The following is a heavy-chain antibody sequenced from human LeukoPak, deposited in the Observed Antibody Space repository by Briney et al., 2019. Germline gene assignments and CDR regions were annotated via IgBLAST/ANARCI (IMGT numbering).Heavy chain of an antibody. V-gene: IGHV3-48*03. Sequence: GGSLRLSCAASGFTFSSYEMNWVRQAPGKGLEWVSYISSSGTTIYYADSVKGRFTISRDNAKNSLYLQMNSLRAEDTAVYYCARVGVVVAATGNLWFDPWGQGNLVTVSS. CDR3: ARVGVVVAATGNLWFDP. CDR2: ISSSGTTI. J-gene: IGHJ5*02. D-gene: IGHD2-15*01. CDR1: GFTFSSYE.